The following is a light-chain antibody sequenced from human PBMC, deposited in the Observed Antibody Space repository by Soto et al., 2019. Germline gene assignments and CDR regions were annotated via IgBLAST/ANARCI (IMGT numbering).Light chain of an antibody. CDR1: QSVSNY. Sequence: EIVLTQSPATLSMSPGERATLSCRASQSVSNYLAWYQQKPGQAPRLLIYEASNRASGLPARFSGRGYGTDFTLTLSGLEPEDFAVYYCQQRSNWPLTFGGGTKVEIK. V-gene: IGKV3-11*01. CDR2: EAS. J-gene: IGKJ4*01. CDR3: QQRSNWPLT.